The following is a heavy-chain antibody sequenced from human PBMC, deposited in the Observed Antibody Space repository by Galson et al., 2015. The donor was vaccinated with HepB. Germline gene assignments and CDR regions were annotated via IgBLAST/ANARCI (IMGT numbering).Heavy chain of an antibody. CDR2: ISGYSGNT. CDR1: GYTFSSYG. CDR3: ARDGDYYDSSGHYSPFDS. J-gene: IGHJ4*02. V-gene: IGHV1-18*04. Sequence: SVKVSCKASGYTFSSYGFSWVRQAPGQGLEWMGRISGYSGNTNYAQKLQGRVTMTTDTSTSTAYMELRSLTSDDTAVYYCARDGDYYDSSGHYSPFDSWGQGTLVTVSS. D-gene: IGHD3-22*01.